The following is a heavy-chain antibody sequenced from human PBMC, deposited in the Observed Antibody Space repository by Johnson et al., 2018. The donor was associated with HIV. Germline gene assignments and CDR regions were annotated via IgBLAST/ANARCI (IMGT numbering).Heavy chain of an antibody. CDR1: GFTFSSFP. D-gene: IGHD2-21*01. CDR3: ARARTVVIARPDAFDI. J-gene: IGHJ3*02. CDR2: ISYDGSNK. V-gene: IGHV3-30*04. Sequence: QVQLVESGGGVVQPGTSLRLSCAASGFTFSSFPMHWVRQAPGKGLEWVAFISYDGSNKYYADSVKGRFTISRDNSKNTLYLQMNSLRAEDTAVYYCARARTVVIARPDAFDIWGQGTMVTVSS.